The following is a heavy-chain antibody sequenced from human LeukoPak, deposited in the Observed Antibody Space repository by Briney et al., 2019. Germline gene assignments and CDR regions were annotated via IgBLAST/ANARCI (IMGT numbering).Heavy chain of an antibody. CDR2: TNYRSKWYN. V-gene: IGHV6-1*01. CDR3: ARDQAGLDY. Sequence: SQTLSLTCAVHWDSVFSNSAAWNWIRQSPSRCLEWLGRTNYRSKWYNDYAVSVESRITIRPDTSKNQFSLQLNSMTPEDTAVYYCARDQAGLDYWGQGTPVTVSS. CDR1: WDSVFSNSAA. D-gene: IGHD6-19*01. J-gene: IGHJ4*02.